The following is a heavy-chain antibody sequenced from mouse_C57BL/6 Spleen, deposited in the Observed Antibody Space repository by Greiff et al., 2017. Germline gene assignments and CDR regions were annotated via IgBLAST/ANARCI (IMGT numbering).Heavy chain of an antibody. D-gene: IGHD1-1*01. CDR3: ASYYRWFAY. J-gene: IGHJ3*01. V-gene: IGHV1-39*01. CDR2: INPNYGTT. CDR1: GYSFTDYN. Sequence: VHVKQSGPELVKPGASVKISCKASGYSFTDYNMNWVKQSNGKSLEWIGVINPNYGTTSYNQKFKGKATLTVDQSSSTAYMQLTSLTSADSAVYYWASYYRWFAYWGQGTLVTVSA.